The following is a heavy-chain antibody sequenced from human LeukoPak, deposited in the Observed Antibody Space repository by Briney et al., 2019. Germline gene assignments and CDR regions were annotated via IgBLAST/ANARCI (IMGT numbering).Heavy chain of an antibody. V-gene: IGHV3-30-3*01. CDR1: GFTFSSYA. Sequence: GGSLRLSCAASGFTFSSYAMHWVRQAPGKGLEWVAVISYDGSNKYYADSVKGRFTISRDNSKNTLYLQMNSLGAEDTAVYYCASFTFTWGQGTLVTVSS. CDR2: ISYDGSNK. CDR3: ASFTFT. J-gene: IGHJ4*02. D-gene: IGHD2/OR15-2a*01.